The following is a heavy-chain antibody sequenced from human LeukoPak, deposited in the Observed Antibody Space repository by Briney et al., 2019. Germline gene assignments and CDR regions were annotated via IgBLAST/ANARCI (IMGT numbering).Heavy chain of an antibody. J-gene: IGHJ2*01. D-gene: IGHD4-17*01. Sequence: SVKVSFKASGGTFSSYAISWVRQAPGQGLEWMGRIIPILGIANYAQKFQGRVTITADKSTSTAYMELSSLRSEDTAVYYCARDRTTVTSLPSHWYFDLWGRGTLVTVSS. CDR2: IIPILGIA. V-gene: IGHV1-69*04. CDR1: GGTFSSYA. CDR3: ARDRTTVTSLPSHWYFDL.